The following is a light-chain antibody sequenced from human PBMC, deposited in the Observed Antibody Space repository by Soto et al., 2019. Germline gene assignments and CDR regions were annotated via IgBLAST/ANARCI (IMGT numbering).Light chain of an antibody. V-gene: IGKV3-11*01. CDR2: DAA. J-gene: IGKJ1*01. CDR3: QHRSSWPRS. CDR1: QSVGTS. Sequence: DIVLTQSQATLSLSPGDRATLSCRASQSVGTSLAWYKQQPGQAPRLLIHDAAYRASGIPERFSGSGSGTAFSLSISSLEPDDFAVYYCQHRSSWPRSFGRGTKVEV.